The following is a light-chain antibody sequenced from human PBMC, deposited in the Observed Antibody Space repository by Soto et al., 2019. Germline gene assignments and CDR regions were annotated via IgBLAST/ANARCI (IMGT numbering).Light chain of an antibody. CDR3: QQGSNFPFT. J-gene: IGKJ4*01. Sequence: DIQMTQSPASVYASVGDRVTITCQASQDIKSRLAWYQQKPGIAPKLVISAASTLESGVPSRFSGSGSGTDFTLTISSLQPEDFTTYYCQQGSNFPFTFGGGTKVQSK. CDR1: QDIKSR. V-gene: IGKV1-12*02. CDR2: AAS.